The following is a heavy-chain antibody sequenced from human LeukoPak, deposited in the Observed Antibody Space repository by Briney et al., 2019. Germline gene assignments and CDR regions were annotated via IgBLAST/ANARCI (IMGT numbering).Heavy chain of an antibody. Sequence: GGSLRLSCAASGFTFSNYGMHWVRQAPGKGLEWVSYISSSSSYTNYADSVKGRFTISRDNAKNSLYLQMNSLRAEDTAVYYCAARRTTGDYWGQGTLVTVSS. CDR1: GFTFSNYG. CDR2: ISSSSSYT. V-gene: IGHV3-21*05. CDR3: AARRTTGDY. D-gene: IGHD1-1*01. J-gene: IGHJ4*02.